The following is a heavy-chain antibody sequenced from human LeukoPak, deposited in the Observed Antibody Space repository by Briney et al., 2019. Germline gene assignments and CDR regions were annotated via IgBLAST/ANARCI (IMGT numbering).Heavy chain of an antibody. Sequence: GGSLRLSCAASGFTFSTYAMSWVRQAPGKGLEWVSAISDSGGSTYYADSVKGRFTISRDNSKNTLYLQMNSLRAEDTAVYYCAKGRSSSWYFHYWGQGTLVTVSS. CDR3: AKGRSSSWYFHY. V-gene: IGHV3-23*01. J-gene: IGHJ4*02. CDR2: ISDSGGST. D-gene: IGHD6-13*01. CDR1: GFTFSTYA.